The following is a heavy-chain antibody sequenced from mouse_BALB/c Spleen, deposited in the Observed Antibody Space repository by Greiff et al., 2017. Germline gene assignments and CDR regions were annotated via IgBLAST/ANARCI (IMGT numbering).Heavy chain of an antibody. J-gene: IGHJ3*01. Sequence: VQLQQSGAELVRSGASVKLSCTASGFNIKDYYMHWVKQRPEQGLEWIGWIDPENGDTEYAPKFQGKATMTADTSSNTAYLQLSSRTSEDTAVYYCKGLYDGDRFAYWGQGTLVTVSA. CDR2: IDPENGDT. D-gene: IGHD2-3*01. V-gene: IGHV14-4*02. CDR3: KGLYDGDRFAY. CDR1: GFNIKDYY.